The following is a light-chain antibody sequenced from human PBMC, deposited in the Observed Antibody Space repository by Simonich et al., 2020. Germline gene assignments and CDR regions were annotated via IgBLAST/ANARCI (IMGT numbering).Light chain of an antibody. V-gene: IGLV6-57*03. J-gene: IGLJ2*01. CDR1: SGSIARNY. CDR3: SSYTSSSTL. CDR2: EDN. Sequence: NFMLTQPHSVSESPGKTVTISCTRSSGSIARNYVQWYQQRPGSAPTTVLYEDNQRPSGVPDRFSGAIDSSSNSASLTISGLQAEDEADYYCSSYTSSSTLFGGGTKLTVL.